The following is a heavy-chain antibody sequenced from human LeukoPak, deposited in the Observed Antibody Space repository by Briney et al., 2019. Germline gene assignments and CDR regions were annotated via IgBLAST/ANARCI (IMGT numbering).Heavy chain of an antibody. V-gene: IGHV4-39*01. CDR2: IYYSGST. CDR1: GGSISSSSYY. CDR3: ARHGRMVIMSKFSTGIDQ. Sequence: PSETLSLTCTVSGGSISSSSYYWGWIRQPPGKGLEWIGSIYYSGSTYYNPSLKSRVTISVDTSKNQFSLKLSSVTAAGTAIYYCARHGRMVIMSKFSTGIDQWGQGTLVTASS. J-gene: IGHJ4*02. D-gene: IGHD2-8*01.